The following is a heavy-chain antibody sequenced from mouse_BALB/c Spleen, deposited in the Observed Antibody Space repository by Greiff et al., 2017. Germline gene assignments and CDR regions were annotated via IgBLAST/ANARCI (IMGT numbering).Heavy chain of an antibody. D-gene: IGHD2-13*01. CDR1: GFTFSSFG. V-gene: IGHV5-17*02. CDR3: ARSDWDY. J-gene: IGHJ4*01. Sequence: EVQVVESGGGLVQPGGSRKLSCAASGFTFSSFGMHWVRQAPEKGLEWVAYISSGSSTIYYADTVKGRFTISRDNPKNTLFLQMTSLRSEDTAMYYCARSDWDYWGQGTSVTVSS. CDR2: ISSGSSTI.